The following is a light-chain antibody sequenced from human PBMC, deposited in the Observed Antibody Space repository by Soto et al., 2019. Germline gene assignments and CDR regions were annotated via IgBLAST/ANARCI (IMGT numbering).Light chain of an antibody. CDR2: AAS. Sequence: ETVSTQSPGTLSLSPGERATLFGRASRSVTSLAWYQQKPGQAPTHLIYAASSRATGIPDRFRGTGSGTDFTLSISRLEPEDFALYYCQQYGVSPPSWTFGQGTKVEIK. CDR3: QQYGVSPPSWT. V-gene: IGKV3-20*01. J-gene: IGKJ1*01. CDR1: RSVTS.